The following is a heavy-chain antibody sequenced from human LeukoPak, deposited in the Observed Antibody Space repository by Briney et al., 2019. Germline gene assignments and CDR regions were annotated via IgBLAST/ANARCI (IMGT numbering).Heavy chain of an antibody. D-gene: IGHD3-3*01. CDR2: ISSNGGST. Sequence: TGGSLRLSCAAPGFTFSSYAMHWVRQAPGKGLEYVSAISSNGGSTYYANSVKGRFTISRDNSKNTLYLQMGSLRAEDMAVYYCARDNRPAYYDFLGAGLTNWFDPWGQGTLVTVSS. CDR1: GFTFSSYA. CDR3: ARDNRPAYYDFLGAGLTNWFDP. J-gene: IGHJ5*02. V-gene: IGHV3-64*01.